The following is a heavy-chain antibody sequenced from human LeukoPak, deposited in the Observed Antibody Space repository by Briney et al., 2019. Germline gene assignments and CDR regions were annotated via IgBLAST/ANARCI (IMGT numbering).Heavy chain of an antibody. Sequence: PSETLSLTCSVSGGSLSGYYWSWIRQPPGKGLEWIGFIYYSGSTNYNPPVKSRVIISEDTSKNQFSLRLSSVTAADTAVYYCARTRRVSFSWSKQYHIDVWGKGSTVTISS. D-gene: IGHD3-10*01. J-gene: IGHJ6*03. CDR2: IYYSGST. CDR3: ARTRRVSFSWSKQYHIDV. CDR1: GGSLSGYY. V-gene: IGHV4-59*01.